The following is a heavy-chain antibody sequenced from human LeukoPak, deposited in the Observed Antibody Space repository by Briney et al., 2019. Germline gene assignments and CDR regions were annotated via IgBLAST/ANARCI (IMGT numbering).Heavy chain of an antibody. J-gene: IGHJ6*03. CDR1: GGSISSSSYY. V-gene: IGHV4-39*07. CDR3: ASGSTVDYMDV. D-gene: IGHD4-23*01. CDR2: IYYSGST. Sequence: SETLSLTCTVSGGSISSSSYYWGWIRQPPGKGLEWIGSIYYSGSTYYNPSLKSRVTISVDTSKNQFSLKLSSVTAADTAVYYCASGSTVDYMDVWGKGTTVTVSS.